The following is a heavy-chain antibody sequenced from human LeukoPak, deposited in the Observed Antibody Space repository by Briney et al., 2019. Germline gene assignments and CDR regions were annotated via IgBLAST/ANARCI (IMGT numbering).Heavy chain of an antibody. CDR3: ARDLISGGYPAAFDI. D-gene: IGHD1-26*01. CDR2: ISTYNGNT. Sequence: GASVKVSCKASGYTFTSYGISWVRQAPGQGLEWMGWISTYNGNTNYAQKLQGRLTMTTDKSTSTAYMELSSLRSEDTAVYYCARDLISGGYPAAFDIWGQGTMVTVSS. V-gene: IGHV1-18*01. CDR1: GYTFTSYG. J-gene: IGHJ3*02.